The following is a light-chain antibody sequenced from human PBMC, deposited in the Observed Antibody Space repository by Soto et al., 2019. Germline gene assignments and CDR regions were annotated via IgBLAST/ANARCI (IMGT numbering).Light chain of an antibody. CDR2: EVT. V-gene: IGLV2-8*01. J-gene: IGLJ1*01. CDR3: SSYAGSNNPYV. Sequence: QSALTQPPSAPGSPGQSVTISCTGTSGDIGGYDYVSWYQQHPGKAPKLMIYEVTKRPLGVPDRFSGSKSGNTASLTVSGLQAEDEADYYCSSYAGSNNPYVFGTGTQLTVL. CDR1: SGDIGGYDY.